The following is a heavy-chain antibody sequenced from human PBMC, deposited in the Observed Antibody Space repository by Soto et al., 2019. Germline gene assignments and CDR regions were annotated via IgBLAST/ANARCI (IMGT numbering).Heavy chain of an antibody. Sequence: ASVKVSCKASGYTFTGYYMHWVRQAPGQRLEWMGWINAGSGNTNYSQKFQGRVTITRDTSASTAYMELSSLRSEDTAVYYCARDADTAMVLYNWFDPWGQGTLVTVS. CDR3: ARDADTAMVLYNWFDP. V-gene: IGHV1-3*01. CDR1: GYTFTGYY. D-gene: IGHD5-18*01. CDR2: INAGSGNT. J-gene: IGHJ5*02.